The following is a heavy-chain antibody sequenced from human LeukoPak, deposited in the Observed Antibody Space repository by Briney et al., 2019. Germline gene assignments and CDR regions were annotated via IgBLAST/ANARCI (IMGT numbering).Heavy chain of an antibody. Sequence: GGSLRLSCAASGLTFSSYWMRWVRQAPGKGLEWVANIKQDGSKEYYVDSVKGRFTISRDNAKNSLYLQMNSLRAEDTAVYYCARDARDYGDYVVAFDYWGQGTLVTVSS. D-gene: IGHD4-17*01. V-gene: IGHV3-7*01. CDR3: ARDARDYGDYVVAFDY. CDR1: GLTFSSYW. J-gene: IGHJ4*02. CDR2: IKQDGSKE.